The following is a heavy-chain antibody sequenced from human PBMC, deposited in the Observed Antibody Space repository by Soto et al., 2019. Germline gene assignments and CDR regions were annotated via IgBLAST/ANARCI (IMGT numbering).Heavy chain of an antibody. J-gene: IGHJ3*02. CDR2: IYHSGST. D-gene: IGHD6-6*01. V-gene: IGHV4-4*02. Sequence: QVQLQESGPGLVKPSGTLSLTCAVSSGSISSSNWWRWVRQPPGKGLEWIGEIYHSGSTNYNPSLQSRVAISVDKSKNQFSLKLSSVTAADTAVYYCARDIAARRGDAFDIWGQGTMVTVSS. CDR1: SGSISSSNW. CDR3: ARDIAARRGDAFDI.